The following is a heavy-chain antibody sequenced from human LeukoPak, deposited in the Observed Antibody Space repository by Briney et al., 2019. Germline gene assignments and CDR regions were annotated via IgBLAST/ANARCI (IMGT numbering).Heavy chain of an antibody. V-gene: IGHV4-4*07. D-gene: IGHD3-3*01. CDR2: IYTSGST. CDR3: ARDKYDFWSGYPQTYNWFDP. Sequence: PSEALSLTCTVSGGSISSYYWSWIRQPAGKGLEWIGRIYTSGSTNYNPSLKSRVTMSVDTSKNQFSLKLSSVTAADTAVYYCARDKYDFWSGYPQTYNWFDPWGQGTLVTVSS. CDR1: GGSISSYY. J-gene: IGHJ5*02.